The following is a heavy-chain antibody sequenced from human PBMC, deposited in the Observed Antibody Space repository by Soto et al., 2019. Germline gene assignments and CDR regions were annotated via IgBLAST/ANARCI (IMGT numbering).Heavy chain of an antibody. Sequence: ASVKVSCKASGYTFTGYYMHWVRQAPGQGLEWMGWINPNSGGTNYAQKFQGRVTMTRDTSISTAYMELSRLRSDDKAVYYCATGGGSSWDGVYPLYYYYGMDVWGQGTTVTVSS. J-gene: IGHJ6*02. CDR3: ATGGGSSWDGVYPLYYYYGMDV. CDR2: INPNSGGT. D-gene: IGHD6-13*01. V-gene: IGHV1-2*02. CDR1: GYTFTGYY.